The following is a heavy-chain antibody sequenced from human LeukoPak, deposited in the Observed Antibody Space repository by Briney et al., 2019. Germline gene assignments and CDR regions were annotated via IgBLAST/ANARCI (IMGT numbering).Heavy chain of an antibody. CDR2: IYPDDSDT. CDR3: ARHIPSTGPGEYYMDV. Sequence: GGSLKISCQASGYDFPTYWFGWVRPLPGKGLEWMGVIYPDDSDTKYNPSFQGQVTISVDKSISTGYLQWSSLKASDAAMYYCARHIPSTGPGEYYMDVWGRGTTVIVS. CDR1: GYDFPTYW. J-gene: IGHJ6*04. D-gene: IGHD2/OR15-2a*01. V-gene: IGHV5-51*01.